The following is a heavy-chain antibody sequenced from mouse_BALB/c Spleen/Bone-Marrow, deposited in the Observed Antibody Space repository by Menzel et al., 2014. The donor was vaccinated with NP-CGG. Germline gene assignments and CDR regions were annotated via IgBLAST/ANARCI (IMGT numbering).Heavy chain of an antibody. D-gene: IGHD2-1*01. CDR2: INPSSGYN. J-gene: IGHJ3*01. V-gene: IGHV1-4*01. Sequence: QVQLQQSGAELARPGDSVKMSCKASGYTFTSYTMHWVKQRPGQGLEWIGYINPSSGYNNYNQKFKDKASLTADKSSSTAYMQQSSLTSEDSAVYYCAAGYYGNSGWFAYWGQGTLVTVSA. CDR1: GYTFTSYT. CDR3: AAGYYGNSGWFAY.